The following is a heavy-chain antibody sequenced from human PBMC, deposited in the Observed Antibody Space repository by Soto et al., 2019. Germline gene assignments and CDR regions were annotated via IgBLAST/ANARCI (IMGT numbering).Heavy chain of an antibody. D-gene: IGHD4-17*01. V-gene: IGHV1-46*04. CDR3: ARGVTLTPLSYFDH. CDR1: GYSFSSHY. Sequence: QVQLMQSGAEVKKPGASVKISCKASGYSFSSHYIHWVRQAPGQGPEWMGKINPSDGSRSYAQKLQVRITMTRDTSTSTVYMALRSLTSEDTAVYYSARGVTLTPLSYFDHWGLGALVTVSS. J-gene: IGHJ4*02. CDR2: INPSDGSR.